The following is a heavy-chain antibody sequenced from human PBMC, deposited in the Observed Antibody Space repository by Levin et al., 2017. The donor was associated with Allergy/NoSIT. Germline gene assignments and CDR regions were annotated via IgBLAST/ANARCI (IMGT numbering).Heavy chain of an antibody. J-gene: IGHJ4*02. CDR1: GFILSDYY. CDR3: TRAAARDDISDD. CDR2: SRNKARSYTT. Sequence: GESLKISCAASGFILSDYYMDWVRQAPGEGLEWIARSRNKARSYTTEYAASVKGRFSVSRDDSTNSLYLQLSSLKTDDTAVYYCTRAAARDDISDDWGQGTLVTVSS. D-gene: IGHD3-9*01. V-gene: IGHV3-72*01.